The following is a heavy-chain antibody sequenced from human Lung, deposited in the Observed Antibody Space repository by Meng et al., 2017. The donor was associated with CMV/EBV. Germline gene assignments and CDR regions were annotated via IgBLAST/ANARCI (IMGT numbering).Heavy chain of an antibody. CDR2: ISHSGRT. J-gene: IGHJ4*02. Sequence: SXTXSLTCAVYSGSLTDYFWSWIRQSPEKGLEWIGDISHSGRTNYNPSLKSRVTISVDTSSNQFFLKVTSVNAADTDVYYCARDRTDFDSWGQGTLVTFSS. D-gene: IGHD1-1*01. V-gene: IGHV4-34*01. CDR1: SGSLTDYF. CDR3: ARDRTDFDS.